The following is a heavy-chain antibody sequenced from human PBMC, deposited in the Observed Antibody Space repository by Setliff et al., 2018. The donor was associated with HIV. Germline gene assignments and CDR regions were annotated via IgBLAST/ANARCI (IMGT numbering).Heavy chain of an antibody. CDR3: ARDQSDWFY. D-gene: IGHD3-3*01. CDR1: GYSISSGFY. V-gene: IGHV4-38-2*02. Sequence: PSETLSLTCAVSGYSISSGFYWSWMRQPPGKGLEWIGSIYQSGNTNYNPSLKSRVTISVDTSKSQFSLKLNSVTAADTAVYYCARDQSDWFYWGQGTLVTVSS. J-gene: IGHJ4*02. CDR2: IYQSGNT.